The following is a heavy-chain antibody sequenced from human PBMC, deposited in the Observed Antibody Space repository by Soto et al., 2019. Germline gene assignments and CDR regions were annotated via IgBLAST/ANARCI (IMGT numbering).Heavy chain of an antibody. D-gene: IGHD3-22*01. CDR2: ISAYNGNT. J-gene: IGHJ6*02. V-gene: IGHV1-18*01. Sequence: GASVKVSCKASGYTFTSYGISWVRQAPGQGLEWMGWISAYNGNTNYAQKLQGRVTMTTDISTSTAYMELRSLRSDDTAVYYCARVSDYYDSSGYPPLYYYGMDVWGQGTTVTVSS. CDR1: GYTFTSYG. CDR3: ARVSDYYDSSGYPPLYYYGMDV.